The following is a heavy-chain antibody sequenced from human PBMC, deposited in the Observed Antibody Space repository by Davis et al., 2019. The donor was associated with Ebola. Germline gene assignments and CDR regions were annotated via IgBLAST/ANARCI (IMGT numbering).Heavy chain of an antibody. CDR3: AYSSSLGYFDY. V-gene: IGHV3-74*01. CDR2: INSDGSST. CDR1: GFTFSSYW. D-gene: IGHD6-6*01. J-gene: IGHJ4*02. Sequence: GESLKISCAASGFTFSSYWMHWVRQAPGKGLVWVSRINSDGSSTSYADSVKGRFTISRDNAKNPLYLQMNSLRAEDTAVYYCAYSSSLGYFDYWGQGTLVTVSS.